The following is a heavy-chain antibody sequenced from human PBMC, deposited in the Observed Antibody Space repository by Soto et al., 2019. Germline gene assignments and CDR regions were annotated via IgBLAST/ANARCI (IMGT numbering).Heavy chain of an antibody. CDR2: IYSGGDT. CDR3: ARDCSGGSCYPALGA. J-gene: IGHJ5*02. Sequence: EVQLVESGGGLIQPGGSLRLTCAASGFSVSSHYMSWVRQAPGKGLEWVSFIYSGGDTYYADSVKGRFTISRDNYKNTLYLQMNSLRVDDTALYYCARDCSGGSCYPALGAWGQGTLVTVSS. V-gene: IGHV3-53*01. D-gene: IGHD2-15*01. CDR1: GFSVSSHY.